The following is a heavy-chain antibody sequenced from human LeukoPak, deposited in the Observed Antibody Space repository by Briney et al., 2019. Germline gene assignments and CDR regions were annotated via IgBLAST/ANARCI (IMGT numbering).Heavy chain of an antibody. Sequence: PGRSLRLSCAASGFTFTNYAIHWVRQAPGKGLGWVAVISYDGSYKFYADSVKGRFTISRDNSKNTLYLQMNSLRAEDTAVYYCARDALSDFYGSGSTTNWIDPWGQGTLVTVSS. CDR1: GFTFTNYA. CDR2: ISYDGSYK. D-gene: IGHD3-10*01. CDR3: ARDALSDFYGSGSTTNWIDP. V-gene: IGHV3-30-3*01. J-gene: IGHJ5*02.